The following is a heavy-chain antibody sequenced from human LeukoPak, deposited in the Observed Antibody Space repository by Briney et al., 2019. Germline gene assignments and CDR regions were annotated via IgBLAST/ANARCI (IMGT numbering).Heavy chain of an antibody. CDR1: GYTFTGYY. Sequence: ASVKVSCKASGYTFTGYYMHWVRQAPGQGLEWMGWINPNSGGTNYAQKFQGRVTMTRDTSISTAYMELRSLRSDDTAVYYCAREGQQLVPLDYWGQGTLVTVSS. CDR2: INPNSGGT. CDR3: AREGQQLVPLDY. D-gene: IGHD6-13*01. J-gene: IGHJ4*02. V-gene: IGHV1-2*02.